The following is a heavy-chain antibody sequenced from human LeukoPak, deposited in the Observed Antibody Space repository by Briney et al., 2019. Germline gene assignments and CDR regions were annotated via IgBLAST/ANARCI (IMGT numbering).Heavy chain of an antibody. V-gene: IGHV4-30-2*02. D-gene: IGHD1-26*01. CDR1: GGSISSGGYY. CDR2: IYHSGST. J-gene: IGHJ5*02. CDR3: ARSGRGLATRFDP. Sequence: SQTLSLTCTVSGGSISSGGYYWSWIRQPPGKGLEWIGYIYHSGSTYYNPSLKSRVTISVDRSKNQFSLKLSSVTAADTAVYYCARSGRGLATRFDPWGQGTLVTVSS.